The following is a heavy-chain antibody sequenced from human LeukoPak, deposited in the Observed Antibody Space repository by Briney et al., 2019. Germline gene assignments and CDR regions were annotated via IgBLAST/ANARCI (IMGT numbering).Heavy chain of an antibody. J-gene: IGHJ6*03. CDR1: GGSFSGYY. Sequence: SETLSLTCAVYGGSFSGYYWSWIRQPPGKGLEWIGEINHSGSTNYNPSLKSRVTISVDTSKNQFSLKLSSVTAADTAVYYCAGVGSSWYYYYYYMDVWGKGTTVTVSS. V-gene: IGHV4-34*01. CDR3: AGVGSSWYYYYYYMDV. D-gene: IGHD6-13*01. CDR2: INHSGST.